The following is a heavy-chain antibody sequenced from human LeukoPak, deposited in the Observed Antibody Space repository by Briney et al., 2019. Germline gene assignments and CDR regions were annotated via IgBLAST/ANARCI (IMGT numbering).Heavy chain of an antibody. D-gene: IGHD2/OR15-2a*01. J-gene: IGHJ3*02. CDR3: AKDRKNIVLVPVNNAFDI. CDR1: GFTFSSYA. V-gene: IGHV3-23*01. Sequence: AGGSLRLSCAASGFTFSSYAMNWVRQAPGKGLEWVSGISDSGGSTYYIDSVKGRFTIFRDNSKNTLFLQMNSLRAEDTAVYYFAKDRKNIVLVPVNNAFDIWGQGTMVTAFS. CDR2: ISDSGGST.